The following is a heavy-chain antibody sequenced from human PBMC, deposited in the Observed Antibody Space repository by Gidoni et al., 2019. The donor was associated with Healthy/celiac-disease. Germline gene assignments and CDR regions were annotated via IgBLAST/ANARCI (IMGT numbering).Heavy chain of an antibody. CDR1: GFTFSSYS. V-gene: IGHV3-21*01. J-gene: IGHJ4*02. Sequence: EVQLVESGGGLVKPGGSLSLSCAASGFTFSSYSMNWVRQAPGKGLEWVSAISSSSSYIYYADSVKGRFTISRDNAKNSLYLQMNSLRAEDTAVYYCAREAGVLAAAATDHFDYWGQGTLVTVSS. D-gene: IGHD6-13*01. CDR3: AREAGVLAAAATDHFDY. CDR2: ISSSSSYI.